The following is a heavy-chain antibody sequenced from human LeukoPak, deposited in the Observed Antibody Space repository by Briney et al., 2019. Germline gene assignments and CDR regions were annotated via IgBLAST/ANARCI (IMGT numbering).Heavy chain of an antibody. CDR2: ISGSGGSS. J-gene: IGHJ5*02. V-gene: IGHV3-23*01. Sequence: GGALRLSCAASGFPFSSYAVSWGRQAPGKGLEWVSAISGSGGSSYYADSVKGRFTISRDNSKNTLYLQMNSLGAEDTAVYYCAKAGGSSWSDPWGQGTLVTVSS. D-gene: IGHD3-16*01. CDR1: GFPFSSYA. CDR3: AKAGGSSWSDP.